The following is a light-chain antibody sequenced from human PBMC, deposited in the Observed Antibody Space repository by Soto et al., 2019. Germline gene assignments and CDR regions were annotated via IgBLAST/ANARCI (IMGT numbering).Light chain of an antibody. CDR2: EVS. J-gene: IGLJ1*01. Sequence: QSVLTQPASVFGSPGQSITISCTGTSSDVVGYNFVSWYQQHPGKAPKLMIYEVSNRPSGVSNRFSGSKSGNTASLTISGLQPEDEADYYCSSYTTSSTVVFGTGTKVTVL. CDR3: SSYTTSSTVV. V-gene: IGLV2-14*03. CDR1: SSDVVGYNF.